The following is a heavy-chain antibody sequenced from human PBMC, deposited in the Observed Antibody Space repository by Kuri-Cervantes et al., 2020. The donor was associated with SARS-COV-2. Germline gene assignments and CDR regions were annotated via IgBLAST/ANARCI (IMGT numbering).Heavy chain of an antibody. D-gene: IGHD3-10*01. CDR3: ARGGVYFGSTTFFNYPDY. CDR1: GDSISGGDYN. CDR2: IYYSGIT. Sequence: LRLSCTVSGDSISGGDYNWSWIRQAPGKGLEWIGNIYYSGITHYASSLKSRVTMSIDTSENEFSLELRSVTAADTAVYFCARGGVYFGSTTFFNYPDYWGQGTLVTVSS. J-gene: IGHJ4*02. V-gene: IGHV4-30-4*01.